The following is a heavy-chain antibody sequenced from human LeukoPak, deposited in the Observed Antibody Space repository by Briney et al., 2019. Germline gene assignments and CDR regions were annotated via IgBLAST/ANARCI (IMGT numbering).Heavy chain of an antibody. Sequence: SETLSLTCTVSGGSISSYYWSWIRQPPGKGLEWIGYIYYSGSTNYNPSLKSRVTKSVDTSKNQFSLKLSSVTAADTAVYYCASYAYYDSSGYYGAFDIWGQGTMVTVPS. CDR2: IYYSGST. CDR1: GGSISSYY. J-gene: IGHJ3*02. V-gene: IGHV4-59*01. CDR3: ASYAYYDSSGYYGAFDI. D-gene: IGHD3-22*01.